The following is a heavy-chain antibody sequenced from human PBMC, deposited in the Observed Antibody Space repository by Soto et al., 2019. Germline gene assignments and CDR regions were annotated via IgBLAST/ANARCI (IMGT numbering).Heavy chain of an antibody. J-gene: IGHJ5*02. CDR3: ARIDDSSGLGVWFDP. D-gene: IGHD3-22*01. CDR2: IYYSGST. Sequence: SETLSLTCTVSGGSISSGGYYWSWIRQHPGKGLEWIGYIYYSGSTYYNPSLKSRVTISVDTSKNQFSLKLSPVTAADTAVYYCARIDDSSGLGVWFDPWGQGTLVTVSS. CDR1: GGSISSGGYY. V-gene: IGHV4-31*03.